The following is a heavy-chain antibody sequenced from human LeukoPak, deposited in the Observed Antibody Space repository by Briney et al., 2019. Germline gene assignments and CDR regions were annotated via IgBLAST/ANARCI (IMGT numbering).Heavy chain of an antibody. CDR3: ARDTYYDIVTGYNNVSDWFDP. CDR1: GFTLSSYS. V-gene: IGHV3-21*01. J-gene: IGHJ5*02. CDR2: ISSSSSYI. Sequence: GGSLRLSCAASGFTLSSYSMNWVRQAPGKGLEWVSFISSSSSYIYYADSVKGRFSISRDNAKNSLYLQMNSLRAEDAAVYYCARDTYYDIVTGYNNVSDWFDPWGQGTLVTVSS. D-gene: IGHD3-9*01.